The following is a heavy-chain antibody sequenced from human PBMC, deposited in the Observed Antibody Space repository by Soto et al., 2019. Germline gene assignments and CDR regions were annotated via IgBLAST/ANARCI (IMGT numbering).Heavy chain of an antibody. J-gene: IGHJ6*03. CDR1: GFTFSSYG. CDR3: AKDHRSSSSYHYYYMDV. D-gene: IGHD2-2*01. Sequence: GGSLRLSCAASGFTFSSYGMHWVRQAPGKGLEWVAVISYDGSNKYYADSVKGRFTISRDNSKNTLYLQMNSLRAEDTAVYYCAKDHRSSSSYHYYYMDVWGKGTTVTVSS. CDR2: ISYDGSNK. V-gene: IGHV3-30*18.